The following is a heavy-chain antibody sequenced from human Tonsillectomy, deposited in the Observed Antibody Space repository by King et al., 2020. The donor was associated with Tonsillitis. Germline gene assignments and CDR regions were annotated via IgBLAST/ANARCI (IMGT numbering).Heavy chain of an antibody. J-gene: IGHJ4*02. Sequence: VQLVESGGGLVQPGGSLRLSCAASGFTFSDYSMIWVRQAPGKGLEWVSYISRISSTMHYADSVKGRFTISRDNAKNSLYLQMNSLRAEYTAVYYCATESPFPVVVAATPFDYWGQGTLVTVSS. CDR3: ATESPFPVVVAATPFDY. V-gene: IGHV3-48*01. CDR2: ISRISSTM. D-gene: IGHD2-15*01. CDR1: GFTFSDYS.